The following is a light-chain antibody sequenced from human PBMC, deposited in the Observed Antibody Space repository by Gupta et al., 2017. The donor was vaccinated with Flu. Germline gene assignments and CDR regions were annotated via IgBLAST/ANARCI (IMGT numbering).Light chain of an antibody. Sequence: EIVMTQSPATLSVSPGERATLSCRASQSVSSNLAWYQQKPGQAPRLLIYGASTRSTGIPARFSGSGSGTEFTPTISSLQSEDVAVHYCQLYNNWPPLTFGGGTKVEIK. CDR1: QSVSSN. J-gene: IGKJ4*01. V-gene: IGKV3-15*01. CDR2: GAS. CDR3: QLYNNWPPLT.